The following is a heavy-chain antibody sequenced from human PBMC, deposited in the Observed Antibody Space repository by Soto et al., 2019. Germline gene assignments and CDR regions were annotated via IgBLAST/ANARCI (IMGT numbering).Heavy chain of an antibody. D-gene: IGHD5-18*01. J-gene: IGHJ4*02. CDR2: ISAYNGNT. CDR3: ARTFETWIQLWLLTGY. V-gene: IGHV1-18*01. Sequence: GASVKVSCKASGYTFTSYGISWVRQAPGQGLEWMGWISAYNGNTNYAQKLQGRVTMTTDTSTSTAYMELRSLRSDDTAVYYCARTFETWIQLWLLTGYWGQGTLVTVSS. CDR1: GYTFTSYG.